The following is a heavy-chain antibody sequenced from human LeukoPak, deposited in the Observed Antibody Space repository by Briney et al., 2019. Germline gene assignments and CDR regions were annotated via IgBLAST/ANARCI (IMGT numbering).Heavy chain of an antibody. CDR3: ARADDFWSGYYYYYGMDV. CDR2: IYYSGST. D-gene: IGHD3-3*01. V-gene: IGHV4-31*03. J-gene: IGHJ6*02. Sequence: PSETLSLTCTVSGGSISSGGYSWSWIRQHPGQGLEWIGYIYYSGSTYYNPSLKSRVTISVDTSKSQFSLKLSSVTAADTAVYYCARADDFWSGYYYYYGMDVWGQGTTVTVSS. CDR1: GGSISSGGYS.